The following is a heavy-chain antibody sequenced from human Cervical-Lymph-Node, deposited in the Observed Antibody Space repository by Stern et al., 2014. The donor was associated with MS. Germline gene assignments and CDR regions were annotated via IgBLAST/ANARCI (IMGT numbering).Heavy chain of an antibody. CDR1: GFTFSHYW. V-gene: IGHV3-74*01. CDR3: ARDNYGTDY. Sequence: EVQLVESGGDLVQPGGSLRLSCVASGFTFSHYWMQWVRQAPGKGLVWVSHITSDGSSTTYADSGKGRFTVSRDNAKNTLYLQMDSLRAEDTAVYFCARDNYGTDYWGQGTLVTVSS. D-gene: IGHD3-16*01. CDR2: ITSDGSST. J-gene: IGHJ4*02.